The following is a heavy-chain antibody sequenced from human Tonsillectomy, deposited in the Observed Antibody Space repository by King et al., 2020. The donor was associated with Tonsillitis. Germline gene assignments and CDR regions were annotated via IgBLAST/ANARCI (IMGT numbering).Heavy chain of an antibody. J-gene: IGHJ5*02. Sequence: QLVQSGAEVKKPGASVKVSCKTSGYTFFRYGITWVRQAPGQGLEWMGWISAHNGDTDYAQKFQGRVTMTTDTSTTTAYMELRSLTSDDTAVYYCARAPLLNYYDSSGYYYNPWGQGTLVTVSS. CDR2: ISAHNGDT. CDR1: GYTFFRYG. V-gene: IGHV1-18*04. CDR3: ARAPLLNYYDSSGYYYNP. D-gene: IGHD3-22*01.